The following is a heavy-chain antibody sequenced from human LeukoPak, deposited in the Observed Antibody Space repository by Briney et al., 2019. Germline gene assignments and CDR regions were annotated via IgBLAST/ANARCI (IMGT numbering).Heavy chain of an antibody. Sequence: SETLSLTCSVSAGSINTYFWTWVRQPAGKGLEWIGRISGSGTAYYNPSLESRVTISLDTANNQLFLRMTSVSAADTAVYYCARGTELTRTSGHYSFDYWGQGTLVSVSS. CDR2: ISGSGTA. CDR1: AGSINTYF. V-gene: IGHV4-4*07. J-gene: IGHJ4*02. D-gene: IGHD1-7*01. CDR3: ARGTELTRTSGHYSFDY.